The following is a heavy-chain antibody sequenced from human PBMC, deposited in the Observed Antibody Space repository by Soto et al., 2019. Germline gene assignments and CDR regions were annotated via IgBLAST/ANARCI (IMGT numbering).Heavy chain of an antibody. J-gene: IGHJ4*02. Sequence: QVQLLQSGAEVKKPGASVKVSCKASGYTFTNYGLTWVLQAPGQGPEWVGWMSAYNGNTHYAQKLQGRVAMTTDTSTSTAYLELRSLSSDDTAVYYCARPQNDILTDSYTNYFDSWGQGTPVTVSS. D-gene: IGHD3-9*01. CDR2: MSAYNGNT. CDR3: ARPQNDILTDSYTNYFDS. CDR1: GYTFTNYG. V-gene: IGHV1-18*01.